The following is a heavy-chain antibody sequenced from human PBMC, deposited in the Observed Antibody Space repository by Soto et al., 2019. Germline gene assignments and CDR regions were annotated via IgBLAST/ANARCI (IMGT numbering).Heavy chain of an antibody. D-gene: IGHD2-15*01. Sequence: GGSLSLSCAASGFTVSSNNMSGVRQAPGKGLEWVSVIYSGGSTYYADSVKGRFTISRHNSKNTLYLQMNSLRAEDTAVYYCAREGGYCSGGSCYDAFDIWGQGTMVTVSS. V-gene: IGHV3-53*04. CDR2: IYSGGST. CDR3: AREGGYCSGGSCYDAFDI. CDR1: GFTVSSNN. J-gene: IGHJ3*02.